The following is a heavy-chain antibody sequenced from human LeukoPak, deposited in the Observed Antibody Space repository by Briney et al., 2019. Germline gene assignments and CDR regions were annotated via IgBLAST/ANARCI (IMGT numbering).Heavy chain of an antibody. CDR2: IYYSGST. CDR1: GGSLSISSYY. J-gene: IGHJ6*03. D-gene: IGHD2-2*01. CDR3: ARRSRCSSTSCPRGHYYYYYMDV. Sequence: PSETLSLTCTVSGGSLSISSYYWGWIRQPPGKGLEWIGSIYYSGSTYYNPSLKSRVTISVDTSKNQFSLKLSSVTAADTAVYYCARRSRCSSTSCPRGHYYYYYMDVWGKGTTVTVSS. V-gene: IGHV4-39*01.